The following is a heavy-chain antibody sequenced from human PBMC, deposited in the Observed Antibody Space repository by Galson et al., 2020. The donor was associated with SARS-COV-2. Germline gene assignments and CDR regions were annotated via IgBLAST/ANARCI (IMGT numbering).Heavy chain of an antibody. CDR1: GFTFSSYG. J-gene: IGHJ4*02. Sequence: GGSLRLSCAASGFTFSSYGMHWVRQAPGKGLEWVAVISYDGSNKYYADSVKGRFTISRDNSKNTLYLQMNSLRAEDTAVYYCAKSDILTGLDYWGQGTLVTVSS. V-gene: IGHV3-30*18. CDR3: AKSDILTGLDY. D-gene: IGHD3-9*01. CDR2: ISYDGSNK.